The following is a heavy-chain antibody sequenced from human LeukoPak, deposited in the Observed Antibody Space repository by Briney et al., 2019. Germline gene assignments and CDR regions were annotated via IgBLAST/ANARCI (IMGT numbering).Heavy chain of an antibody. CDR1: GGSFSGYY. D-gene: IGHD3-22*01. V-gene: IGHV4-34*01. J-gene: IGHJ5*02. Sequence: PSETLSLTCAVYGGSFSGYYWSWIRQPPGRGLEWIGEINHSGSTNYNPSLKSRVTISVDTSKNQFSLKLSSVTAADTAVYYCARHLPVYDSSGHGGWFDPWGQGTLVTVSS. CDR3: ARHLPVYDSSGHGGWFDP. CDR2: INHSGST.